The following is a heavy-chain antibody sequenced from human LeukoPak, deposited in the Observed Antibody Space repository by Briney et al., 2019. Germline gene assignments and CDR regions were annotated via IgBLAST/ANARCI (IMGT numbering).Heavy chain of an antibody. CDR2: MNPNSGNT. Sequence: GASVKVSCKASVYTFTSYDINWVRQATRQGLEWMGWMNPNSGNTGYAQKSQGRVTITRNTTISTAYMELSSLRSDDTAMYYCARRGGKNYGDYLLYYYYIDVWGKGTTVTVSS. V-gene: IGHV1-8*03. J-gene: IGHJ6*03. D-gene: IGHD4-17*01. CDR3: ARRGGKNYGDYLLYYYYIDV. CDR1: VYTFTSYD.